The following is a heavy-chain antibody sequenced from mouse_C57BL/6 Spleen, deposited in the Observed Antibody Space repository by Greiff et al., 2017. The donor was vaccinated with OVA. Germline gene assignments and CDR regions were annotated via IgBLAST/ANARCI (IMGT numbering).Heavy chain of an antibody. CDR1: GYTFTSYW. D-gene: IGHD2-1*01. Sequence: QVQLQQPGAELVRPGSSVKLSCKASGYTFTSYWMHWVKQRPIQGLEWIGNIDPSDSETHYNQKFKDKATLTVDKSSSTASTQLSDLTSVDSAAYYCARDYYGNNVLFDYWGQGTTLTVSS. J-gene: IGHJ2*01. CDR2: IDPSDSET. V-gene: IGHV1-52*01. CDR3: ARDYYGNNVLFDY.